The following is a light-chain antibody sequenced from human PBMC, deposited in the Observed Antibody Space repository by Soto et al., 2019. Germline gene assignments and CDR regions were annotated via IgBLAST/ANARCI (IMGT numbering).Light chain of an antibody. J-gene: IGKJ4*01. CDR3: QQYYNTPALT. V-gene: IGKV4-1*01. CDR1: QSVLYSANNKNY. Sequence: IVMTQSPDSLAVSLGERATINCKSSQSVLYSANNKNYLAWYQQKPGQPPKLLIYWASTRESGVPDRFSGSGSGTDFTLTISSLQAEYVAVYYCQQYYNTPALTFGGGTQVEIK. CDR2: WAS.